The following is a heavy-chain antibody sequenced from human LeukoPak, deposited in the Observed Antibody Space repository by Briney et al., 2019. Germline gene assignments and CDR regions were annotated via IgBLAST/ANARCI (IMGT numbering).Heavy chain of an antibody. CDR2: IYPGDPDI. CDR3: VRAAVLDY. J-gene: IGHJ4*02. Sequence: GGSLRLSCKGSGCSFTSYWIGWVRQMPGKGLEWMGMIYPGDPDITYSPSFQGQVTISADKSISTAYLQWSSLQASDTAMYYCVRAAVLDYWGQGTLVTVSS. D-gene: IGHD2-15*01. V-gene: IGHV5-51*01. CDR1: GCSFTSYW.